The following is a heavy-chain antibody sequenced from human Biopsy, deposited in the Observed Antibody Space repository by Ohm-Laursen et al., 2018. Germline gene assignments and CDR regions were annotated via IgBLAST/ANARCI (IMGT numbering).Heavy chain of an antibody. CDR3: ARDSRGGHLNTTLITGKNLDS. CDR1: RDSISNYY. D-gene: IGHD3-16*01. CDR2: IYYTGST. V-gene: IGHV4-59*01. J-gene: IGHJ4*02. Sequence: TLSFTCTVSRDSISNYYWTWLPQSPGKGLEWIGYIYYTGSTNYNPSVKSRVTISVDTSKNQFSLKLNSVTAADTAVYFCARDSRGGHLNTTLITGKNLDSWGQGILVTVSS.